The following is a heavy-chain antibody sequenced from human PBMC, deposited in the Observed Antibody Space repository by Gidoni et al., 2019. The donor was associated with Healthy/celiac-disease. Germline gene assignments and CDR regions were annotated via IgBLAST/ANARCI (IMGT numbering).Heavy chain of an antibody. D-gene: IGHD3-10*01. CDR3: AREGYGSFPNWFDP. V-gene: IGHV1-69*01. CDR1: GGNLSSYF. Sequence: QVQLVQSGAEVKKPGSSVKVACKASGGNLSSYFISWVRQAPGQGLEWMGGIIPIFGTTNYAQKFQGRVTITAAESTSTAYMELSSLSSEDTAVYYCAREGYGSFPNWFDPWGQGTLVTVSS. CDR2: IIPIFGTT. J-gene: IGHJ5*02.